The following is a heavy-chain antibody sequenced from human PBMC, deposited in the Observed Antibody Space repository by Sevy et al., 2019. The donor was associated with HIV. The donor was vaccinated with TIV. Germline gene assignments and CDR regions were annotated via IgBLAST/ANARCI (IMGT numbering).Heavy chain of an antibody. J-gene: IGHJ4*02. CDR1: GYTFTAYY. V-gene: IGHV1-2*06. Sequence: ASVKVSCKASGYTFTAYYVHWVRQAPGQGLEWMGRINPNSGGTNYAQKFQGRVTMTRDTSISTAYMELSGLRYDDTAVYHCARAYYYDSSAYYFDHWGQGTLVTASS. D-gene: IGHD3-22*01. CDR3: ARAYYYDSSAYYFDH. CDR2: INPNSGGT.